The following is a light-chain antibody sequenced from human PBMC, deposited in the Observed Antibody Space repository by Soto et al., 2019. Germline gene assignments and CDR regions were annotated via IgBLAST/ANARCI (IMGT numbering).Light chain of an antibody. CDR3: QHSYSTPRT. V-gene: IGKV1-39*01. CDR1: QSISSY. Sequence: DTQMTQSPPSLSASVGDRVTITCRASQSISSYLNWYQQKPGKAPKLLIYAASSLQTGVPSRFSGSGSGTDFSLTISSLQPEDFSTYYCQHSYSTPRTFGQGTKVDIK. CDR2: AAS. J-gene: IGKJ1*01.